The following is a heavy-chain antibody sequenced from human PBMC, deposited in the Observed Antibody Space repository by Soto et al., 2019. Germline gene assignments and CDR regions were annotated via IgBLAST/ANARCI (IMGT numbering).Heavy chain of an antibody. J-gene: IGHJ4*02. V-gene: IGHV1-58*01. Sequence: SVKVSCKASGFIFTSSSVQWVRQARGQRLEWIGWITVGTGNTNYAQKFQERVTITRDMSTSTAYMELSNLRSEDTAVYYCAAGDSSGYYGGWGQGTQVTVSS. CDR3: AAGDSSGYYGG. CDR2: ITVGTGNT. D-gene: IGHD3-22*01. CDR1: GFIFTSSS.